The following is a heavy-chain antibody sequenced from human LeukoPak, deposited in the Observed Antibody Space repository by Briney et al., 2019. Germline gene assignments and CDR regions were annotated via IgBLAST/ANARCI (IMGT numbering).Heavy chain of an antibody. Sequence: GGSLRLSCAASGFTFSSYWMSWVRQTPGKGLEWVANIKEDGSEKDYADSVKGRFIISRDNVKNSLYLQMNSLRPEDTAMYYCARDRAVAGLFDPWGQGTLVTVSS. D-gene: IGHD6-19*01. CDR2: IKEDGSEK. CDR1: GFTFSSYW. J-gene: IGHJ5*02. V-gene: IGHV3-7*01. CDR3: ARDRAVAGLFDP.